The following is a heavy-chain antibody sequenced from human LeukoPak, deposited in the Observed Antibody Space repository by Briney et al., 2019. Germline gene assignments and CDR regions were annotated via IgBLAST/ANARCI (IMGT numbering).Heavy chain of an antibody. CDR2: FDPEDGET. CDR3: ATVLGTVTTSVGYWFDP. CDR1: GYTLTELS. D-gene: IGHD4-17*01. J-gene: IGHJ5*02. Sequence: ASVKVSCKVSGYTLTELSMHWVRQAPGKGLEWMGGFDPEDGETIYAQKFQGRVTMTEDTSTDTAYMELSSLRSEDTAVYYCATVLGTVTTSVGYWFDPWGQGTLVTVSS. V-gene: IGHV1-24*01.